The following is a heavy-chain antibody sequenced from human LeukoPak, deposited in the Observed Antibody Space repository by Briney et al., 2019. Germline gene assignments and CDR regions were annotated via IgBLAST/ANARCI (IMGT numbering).Heavy chain of an antibody. D-gene: IGHD2-2*01. CDR2: INPNSGGT. J-gene: IGHJ4*02. V-gene: IGHV1-2*04. Sequence: ASVKVSCKASGYTFTGYYMHWVRQAPGQGLEWMGWINPNSGGTNYAQKFQGWVTMTRDTSISTACMELSRLRSDDTAVYYCGRGYDCSSTSCYADFDYWGQGTLVTVSS. CDR3: GRGYDCSSTSCYADFDY. CDR1: GYTFTGYY.